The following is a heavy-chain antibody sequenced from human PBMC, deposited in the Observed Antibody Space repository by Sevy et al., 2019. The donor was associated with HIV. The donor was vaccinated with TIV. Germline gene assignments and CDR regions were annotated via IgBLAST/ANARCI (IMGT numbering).Heavy chain of an antibody. Sequence: GGSLGLSCAASGFTFSTYGMHWVRQAPGKGLEWVAFIRFDGTIKYYTDSVKGRLTISRDNSKNTLYLQMNSLRAEDTAVYFCAKVLHIVVVPAAIDYYYGMDVWGQGTTVTVSS. CDR3: AKVLHIVVVPAAIDYYYGMDV. CDR2: IRFDGTIK. D-gene: IGHD2-2*01. J-gene: IGHJ6*02. V-gene: IGHV3-30*02. CDR1: GFTFSTYG.